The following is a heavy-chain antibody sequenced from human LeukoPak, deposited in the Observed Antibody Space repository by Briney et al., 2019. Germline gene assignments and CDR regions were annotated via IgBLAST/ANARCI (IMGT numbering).Heavy chain of an antibody. J-gene: IGHJ4*02. CDR2: IFSTGST. CDR3: ARDRGGWLRPYFDL. Sequence: SQTLSLTCTVSGGSINSGDHYWSWIRQSTGKGPEWIGYIFSTGSTYYNPSLQSRLTISQDKSTNQFFLKLTSVTAADTAVYYCARDRGGWLRPYFDLWGRGTLVTVSS. D-gene: IGHD5-12*01. V-gene: IGHV4-30-4*08. CDR1: GGSINSGDHY.